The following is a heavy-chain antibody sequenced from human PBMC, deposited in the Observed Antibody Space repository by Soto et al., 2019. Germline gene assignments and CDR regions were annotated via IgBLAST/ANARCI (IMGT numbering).Heavy chain of an antibody. Sequence: QVQLMQSGAVVKKPGASVKVSCKASGNTFTNYYIHWVRQAPGQGLEWMGTINPSGGHTTYAQKFLGRVTMTRDTSTSTLYMELTSLRSEDTAVYYCARGGHVVVVTAAFDYWGQGTLVTVSS. CDR1: GNTFTNYY. J-gene: IGHJ4*02. CDR3: ARGGHVVVVTAAFDY. CDR2: INPSGGHT. V-gene: IGHV1-46*01. D-gene: IGHD2-21*02.